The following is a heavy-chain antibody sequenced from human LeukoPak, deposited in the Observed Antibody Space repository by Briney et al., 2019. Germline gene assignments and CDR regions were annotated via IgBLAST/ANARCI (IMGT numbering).Heavy chain of an antibody. D-gene: IGHD3-10*01. J-gene: IGHJ6*02. CDR2: TYYRSNLYN. Sequence: TSQTLSLTCAVSGDTVSNNRAAWDWIRQSPSRGLEWLARTYYRSNLYNDYAVSVKSRITINPDTSKNQFSLQLNSVTPEDTAVYYCARGSAWFGDGNYYYYGMDVWGQGTTVTVSS. CDR1: GDTVSNNRAA. CDR3: ARGSAWFGDGNYYYYGMDV. V-gene: IGHV6-1*01.